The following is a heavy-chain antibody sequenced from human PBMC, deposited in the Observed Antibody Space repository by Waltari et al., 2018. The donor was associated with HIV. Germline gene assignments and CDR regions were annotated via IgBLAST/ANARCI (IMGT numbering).Heavy chain of an antibody. Sequence: QVQLVQSGSEVKKPGASVKVSCKASGYTFTSNSMNWVRQAPGQGPEWMGWINTKTGNPTYAQVFTGRFVFSLDTSVTTAYLEISNLKTEDTAVYYCARDSGRGRAFDIWGQGTMVTVSS. CDR1: GYTFTSNS. CDR2: INTKTGNP. J-gene: IGHJ3*02. CDR3: ARDSGRGRAFDI. V-gene: IGHV7-4-1*02. D-gene: IGHD6-25*01.